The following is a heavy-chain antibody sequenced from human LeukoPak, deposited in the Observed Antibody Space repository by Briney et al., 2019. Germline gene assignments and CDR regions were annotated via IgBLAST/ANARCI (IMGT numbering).Heavy chain of an antibody. Sequence: GGSLRLSCATSGFTFNNNAMSWVRQAAGKGLVWVARIKGDGSSTIYADSVKGRFTISRDNSKSTLYLQTSSLRVEDTAVYYCARASTTVPNLLDHWGRGTLVTVSS. V-gene: IGHV3-74*01. CDR2: IKGDGSST. D-gene: IGHD4-17*01. CDR1: GFTFNNNA. CDR3: ARASTTVPNLLDH. J-gene: IGHJ4*02.